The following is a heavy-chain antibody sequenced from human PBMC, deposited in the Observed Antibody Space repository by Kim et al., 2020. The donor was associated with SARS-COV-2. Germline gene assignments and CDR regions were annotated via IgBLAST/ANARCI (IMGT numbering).Heavy chain of an antibody. J-gene: IGHJ4*02. V-gene: IGHV6-1*01. Sequence: SQTLSLTCGISGDSVNSGVWNWIRQSPSRGLEWLGRTYYDSKWYYDYALSVRSRITINADTSKNQFYLQLKSVTPDDTAVYLWARGSHAAGLAYWGQG. CDR1: GDSVNSGV. CDR3: ARGSHAAGLAY. CDR2: TYYDSKWYY. D-gene: IGHD6-25*01.